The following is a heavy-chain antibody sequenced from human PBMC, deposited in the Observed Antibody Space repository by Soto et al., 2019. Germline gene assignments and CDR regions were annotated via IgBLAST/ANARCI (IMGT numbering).Heavy chain of an antibody. Sequence: PGGSLRLSCAASGFTFSSYWMHWVRQAPGKGLVWVSRINSDGSSTSYADSVKGRFTISRDNAKNTLYLQMNSLRAEDTGLYYCAKVAGGSYYDPWGQGTLVTVSS. V-gene: IGHV3-74*01. D-gene: IGHD1-26*01. J-gene: IGHJ5*02. CDR2: INSDGSST. CDR1: GFTFSSYW. CDR3: AKVAGGSYYDP.